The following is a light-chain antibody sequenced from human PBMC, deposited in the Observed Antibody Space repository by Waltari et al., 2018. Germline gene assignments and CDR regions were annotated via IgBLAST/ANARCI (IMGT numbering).Light chain of an antibody. CDR2: KAS. J-gene: IGKJ3*01. CDR3: QQYDSAPFT. Sequence: DIQMTQSPSSLSASVGDRVTITCRAGQGISSWLAWYQQKPGKALKLLIYKASSLQGGVPSRFSGSGSGTDFSLTISSLQPEDFATYYWQQYDSAPFTFGPGTKLDI. V-gene: IGKV1-5*03. CDR1: QGISSW.